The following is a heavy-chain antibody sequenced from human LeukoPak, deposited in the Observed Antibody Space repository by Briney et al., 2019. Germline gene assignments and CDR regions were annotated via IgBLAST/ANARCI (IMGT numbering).Heavy chain of an antibody. J-gene: IGHJ4*02. D-gene: IGHD3-10*01. CDR3: ARDGIIGYYYGSGSSQTYFDY. V-gene: IGHV3-21*01. Sequence: GGSLRLSCAASGFTFSSYSMNWVRQAPGKGLEWVSSISSSSSYIYYADSVKGRCTISRDNAKNSLYLQMNSLRAEDTAVYYCARDGIIGYYYGSGSSQTYFDYWGPGTLVTVSS. CDR1: GFTFSSYS. CDR2: ISSSSSYI.